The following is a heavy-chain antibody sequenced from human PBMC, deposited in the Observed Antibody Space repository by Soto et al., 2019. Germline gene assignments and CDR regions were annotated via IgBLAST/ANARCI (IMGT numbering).Heavy chain of an antibody. D-gene: IGHD5-12*01. Sequence: PSETLSLTCTVSGGSISSYYWSWIRQPPGKGLEWIGYIYYSGSTNYNPSLKSRVTISVDTSKNQFSLKLSSVTAAATAVYYCASDPALGGYDCRSWFVPWYQGTLETVFS. J-gene: IGHJ5*02. CDR3: ASDPALGGYDCRSWFVP. CDR1: GGSISSYY. CDR2: IYYSGST. V-gene: IGHV4-59*01.